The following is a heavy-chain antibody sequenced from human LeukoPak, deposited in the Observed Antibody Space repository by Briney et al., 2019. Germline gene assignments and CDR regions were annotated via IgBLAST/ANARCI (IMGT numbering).Heavy chain of an antibody. CDR3: ARSRVRGSPHPNAFDI. J-gene: IGHJ3*02. CDR2: ISDYDGNT. Sequence: SVKVSCKASGDSIRRYGITWVRQAPGQGLEWMGWISDYDGNTNYAQNVQGRVTMTTDTSTSTAYMELRSLRSDDTAVYYCARSRVRGSPHPNAFDIWGQGTKVTVSS. V-gene: IGHV1-18*01. D-gene: IGHD3-10*01. CDR1: GDSIRRYG.